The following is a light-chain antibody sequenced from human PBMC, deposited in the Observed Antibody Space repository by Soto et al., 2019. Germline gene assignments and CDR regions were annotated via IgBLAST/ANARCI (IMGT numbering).Light chain of an antibody. Sequence: EVVLTQSPGTLSLSPGQRAILSCRASQSVRSGNLAWYQQKPGQAPRLLMYGASSRATGVPDRFSGTGSGTDFTLTISRLEPEDFAVYYCQQYGSSPYTFGLGTKVDNK. CDR3: QQYGSSPYT. J-gene: IGKJ2*01. V-gene: IGKV3-20*01. CDR2: GAS. CDR1: QSVRSGN.